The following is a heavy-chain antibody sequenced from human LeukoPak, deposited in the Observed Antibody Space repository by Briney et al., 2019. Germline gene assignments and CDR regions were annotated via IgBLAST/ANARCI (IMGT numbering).Heavy chain of an antibody. D-gene: IGHD6-13*01. J-gene: IGHJ4*02. CDR1: GGSISSGGYY. CDR2: IYYSGST. CDR3: ARLYSSSWFDY. Sequence: SQTLSLTCTVSGGSISSGGYYWSWIRQHPGKGLEWIGYIYYSGSTNYNPSLKSRVTISVGTSKNQFSLKLSSVTAADTAVYYCARLYSSSWFDYWGQGTLVTVSS. V-gene: IGHV4-31*03.